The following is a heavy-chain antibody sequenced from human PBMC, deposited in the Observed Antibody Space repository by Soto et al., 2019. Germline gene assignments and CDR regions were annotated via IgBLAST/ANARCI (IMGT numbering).Heavy chain of an antibody. Sequence: QVQLVQSGAEVKEPGASVKVSCRASGYTFTNYAIHWVRQAPGQRLEWMGWLNPGNGNTKYPQKFQGRVTITRDTSASTAYMFLSSLRSEDTAVYYCARDQGIPYCGGDCYSDWYFDLWGRGTLLTVSS. V-gene: IGHV1-3*01. D-gene: IGHD2-21*01. CDR3: ARDQGIPYCGGDCYSDWYFDL. CDR1: GYTFTNYA. J-gene: IGHJ2*01. CDR2: LNPGNGNT.